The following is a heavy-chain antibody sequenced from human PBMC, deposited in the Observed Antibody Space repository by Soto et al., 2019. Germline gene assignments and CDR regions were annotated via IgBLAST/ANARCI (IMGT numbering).Heavy chain of an antibody. Sequence: GASVKVSCEVSGYTLTELSIHWVRQAPGKGLEWMGGFDPEDGETIYAQKFQGRVTMTEDTSTDTAYMELSSLRSEDTAVYYCATAFRRGIAAAAGGYWGEGTLVTV. CDR2: FDPEDGET. D-gene: IGHD6-13*01. J-gene: IGHJ4*02. V-gene: IGHV1-24*01. CDR1: GYTLTELS. CDR3: ATAFRRGIAAAAGGY.